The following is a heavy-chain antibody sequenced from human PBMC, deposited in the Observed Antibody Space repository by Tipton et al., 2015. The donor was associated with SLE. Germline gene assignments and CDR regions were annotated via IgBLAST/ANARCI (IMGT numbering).Heavy chain of an antibody. V-gene: IGHV4-34*01. Sequence: TLSLTCVVNGGSFSAYYWVWVRQAPGKGLEWIGEIEHSGTTSYNPSLKSRVSILGDTSKNQISLKLISVAAADTAVYYCATRARTSSWFDPWGQGTLVTVSS. CDR3: ATRARTSSWFDP. D-gene: IGHD1/OR15-1a*01. CDR2: IEHSGTT. CDR1: GGSFSAYY. J-gene: IGHJ5*02.